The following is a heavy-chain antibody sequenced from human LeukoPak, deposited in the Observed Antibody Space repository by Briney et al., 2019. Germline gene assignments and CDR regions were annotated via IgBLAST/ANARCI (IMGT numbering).Heavy chain of an antibody. D-gene: IGHD3-9*01. CDR2: IWYDGSNK. J-gene: IGHJ5*02. V-gene: IGHV3-33*01. Sequence: GRSLRLSCAASGFTFSRYGMHWVRQAPGKGLEWVAVIWYDGSNKYYADSVKGRFTISRDNSKNTLYLQMNSRRAEDTAVYYCARDGADILKMHWFDPWDQGTLVTVSS. CDR3: ARDGADILKMHWFDP. CDR1: GFTFSRYG.